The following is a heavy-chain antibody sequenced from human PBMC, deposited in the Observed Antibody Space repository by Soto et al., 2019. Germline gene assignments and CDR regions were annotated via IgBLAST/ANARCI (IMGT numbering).Heavy chain of an antibody. Sequence: QITLKESGPTLVKPTQTLTLTCTFSGFSLNSGRMSVAWIRQPPGKALEWLALICWNDDKRYSPSLESRLTITNDTSTNRVVLTMTNMDPVDTATYSCAHRQLGTWDFDPVFDFWGQGTLVTVSS. CDR3: AHRQLGTWDFDPVFDF. J-gene: IGHJ4*02. D-gene: IGHD1-1*01. V-gene: IGHV2-5*01. CDR2: ICWNDDK. CDR1: GFSLNSGRMS.